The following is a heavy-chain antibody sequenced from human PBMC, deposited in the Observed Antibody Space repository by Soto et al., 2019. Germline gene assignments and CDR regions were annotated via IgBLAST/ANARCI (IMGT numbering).Heavy chain of an antibody. V-gene: IGHV3-73*02. CDR3: TRRADDYVYYYYGMDV. CDR1: GFTFSGSA. D-gene: IGHD4-17*01. J-gene: IGHJ6*02. CDR2: IRSKANSYAT. Sequence: EVQLVESGGGLVQPGGSLKLSCAASGFTFSGSAMHWVRQASGKGLEWVGRIRSKANSYATAYAASVKGRFTISRDDSENTAYLQMNSLKTEDTAVYYCTRRADDYVYYYYGMDVWGQGTTVTVSS.